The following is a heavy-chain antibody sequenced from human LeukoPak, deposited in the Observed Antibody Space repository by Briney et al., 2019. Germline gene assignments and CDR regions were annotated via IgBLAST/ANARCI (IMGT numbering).Heavy chain of an antibody. Sequence: GGSLRLSCAASGFTFSSYAMSWVRRAPGKGLEWVSAIRGSGDDTYYADSVKGRFTISRDNSKNTLYPQMNSLRAEDTAVYYCARDSFPVLLWFGVPRGAFDIWGQGTMVTVSS. CDR2: IRGSGDDT. J-gene: IGHJ3*02. CDR3: ARDSFPVLLWFGVPRGAFDI. V-gene: IGHV3-23*01. CDR1: GFTFSSYA. D-gene: IGHD3-10*01.